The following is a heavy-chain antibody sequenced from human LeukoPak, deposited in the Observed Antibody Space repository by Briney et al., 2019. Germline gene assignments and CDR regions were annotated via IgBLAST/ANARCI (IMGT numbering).Heavy chain of an antibody. J-gene: IGHJ5*02. CDR3: ARQDSAIVYNWFDP. Sequence: SETLSLTCTVSGGSISSSSYYWGWIRQPPGKGLERIGSIYYSGSTYYNPSLKSRVTISVDTSKNQFSLKLSSVTPADTAVYYCARQDSAIVYNWFDPWGQGTLVTVSS. CDR1: GGSISSSSYY. D-gene: IGHD2-2*02. V-gene: IGHV4-39*01. CDR2: IYYSGST.